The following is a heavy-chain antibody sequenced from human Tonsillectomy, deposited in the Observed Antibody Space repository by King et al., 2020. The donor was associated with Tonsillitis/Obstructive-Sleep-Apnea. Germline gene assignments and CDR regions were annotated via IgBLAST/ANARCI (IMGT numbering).Heavy chain of an antibody. D-gene: IGHD5-24*01. V-gene: IGHV3-53*01. CDR1: GFTVSSNY. CDR2: IYSGGST. J-gene: IGHJ4*02. Sequence: VQLVESGGGLIQPGGSLRLSCAASGFTVSSNYMSWVRQAPGKGLEWVSVIYSGGSTYYADSVKGRFTISRDNSKNTLYLQMNSLRAEDTAVYYCARDRKEMATNYYFDCWGQGTLVTVSS. CDR3: ARDRKEMATNYYFDC.